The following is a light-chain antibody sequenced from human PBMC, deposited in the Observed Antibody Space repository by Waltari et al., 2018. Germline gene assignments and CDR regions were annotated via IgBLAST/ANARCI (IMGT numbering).Light chain of an antibody. J-gene: IGKJ1*01. CDR2: KVS. V-gene: IGKV1-5*03. Sequence: DIQLTQSPSTLSASVGDRVTITSRAGYGIDNWLAWYQQKPGQPPKLLMSKVSSLQSGVPSRFSGSGSGTHFTLTISGLQPEYFGTYYCQQYRTYSGSFGQGTKVEI. CDR3: QQYRTYSGS. CDR1: YGIDNW.